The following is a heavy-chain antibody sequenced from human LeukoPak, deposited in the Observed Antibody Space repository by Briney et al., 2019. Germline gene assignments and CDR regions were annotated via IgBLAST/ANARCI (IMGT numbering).Heavy chain of an antibody. CDR1: GFTFSDYY. CDR3: ANSRMTTVTTSLLYYGMDV. Sequence: GGSLRLSCAASGFTFSDYYMSWIRQAPGKGLEWVSYISSSGSTTYYADSVKGRFTISRDNSKNTLYLQMNSLRAEDTAVYYCANSRMTTVTTSLLYYGMDVWGQGTTVTVSS. CDR2: ISSSGSTT. J-gene: IGHJ6*02. D-gene: IGHD4-17*01. V-gene: IGHV3-11*01.